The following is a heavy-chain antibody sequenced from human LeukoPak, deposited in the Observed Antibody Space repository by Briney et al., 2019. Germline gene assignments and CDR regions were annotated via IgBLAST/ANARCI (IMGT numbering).Heavy chain of an antibody. CDR3: AHNVSTEDFGYYFYV. CDR1: GGTFTTYI. CDR2: IVPVFGTT. V-gene: IGHV1-69*05. J-gene: IGHJ4*02. Sequence: SVKVSCKASGGTFTTYIINWVRQAPGQGLEWMGRIVPVFGTTVYAQKFQGRVTLTTDDSTSTAYMELSSLRSEDTAVYYCAHNVSTEDFGYYFYVWGKGTLVAVS. D-gene: IGHD3-9*01.